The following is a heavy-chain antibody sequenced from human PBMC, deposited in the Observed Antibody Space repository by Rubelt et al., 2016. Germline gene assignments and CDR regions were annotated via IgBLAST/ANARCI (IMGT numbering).Heavy chain of an antibody. CDR1: GGSFSGYY. J-gene: IGHJ6*02. V-gene: IGHV4-34*01. CDR2: INHSGST. CDR3: AREDGGPGRYFDMNV. Sequence: QLQLQESGPGLVKPSETLSLTCAVYGGSFSGYYWSWIRQPPGKGLEWIGEINHSGSTNYNPSLKSRVGISVDKSKNQFSLKLSAGTAADTAVYYCAREDGGPGRYFDMNVWGQGTTVTVSS. D-gene: IGHD4-23*01.